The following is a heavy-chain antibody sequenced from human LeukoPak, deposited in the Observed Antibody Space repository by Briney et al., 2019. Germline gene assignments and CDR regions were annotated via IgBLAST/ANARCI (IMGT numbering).Heavy chain of an antibody. V-gene: IGHV4-34*01. D-gene: IGHD5-24*01. CDR1: GGSFSGYY. CDR2: INHSGST. CDR3: AREREMATIGSYFDY. J-gene: IGHJ4*02. Sequence: PETLSLTCAVYGGSFSGYYWSWIRQPPGKGLEWIGEINHSGSTNYNPSLKSRVTISVDTSKNQFSLKLSSVTSADTAVYYCAREREMATIGSYFDYWGQGTLVTVSS.